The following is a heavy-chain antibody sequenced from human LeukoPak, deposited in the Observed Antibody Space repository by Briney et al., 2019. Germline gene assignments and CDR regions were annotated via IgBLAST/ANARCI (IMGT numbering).Heavy chain of an antibody. Sequence: SETLSLTCTVSGGSISSYYWSWIRQPPGKGLEWIGYIYYSGSTNYNPSLKSRVTISIDTSKNQFSLKPNSVTVADTAIYYCARGSGSYGSNMDVWGKGTTVTISS. CDR1: GGSISSYY. CDR3: ARGSGSYGSNMDV. J-gene: IGHJ6*03. D-gene: IGHD3-10*01. CDR2: IYYSGST. V-gene: IGHV4-59*01.